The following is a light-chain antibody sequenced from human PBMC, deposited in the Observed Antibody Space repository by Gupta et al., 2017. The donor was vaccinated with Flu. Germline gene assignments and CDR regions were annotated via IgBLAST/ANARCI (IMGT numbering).Light chain of an antibody. Sequence: AIQMTQSPSSLSASVGDRVTITCRASQDIRNTLGWYQQTPGKAPKLLMYNVSTLQSGVPSRFSGSGSGTDFTLTISSLQPEDLATYYCLHDYNYPLTFGGGTKVEIK. V-gene: IGKV1-6*01. CDR3: LHDYNYPLT. CDR2: NVS. CDR1: QDIRNT. J-gene: IGKJ4*01.